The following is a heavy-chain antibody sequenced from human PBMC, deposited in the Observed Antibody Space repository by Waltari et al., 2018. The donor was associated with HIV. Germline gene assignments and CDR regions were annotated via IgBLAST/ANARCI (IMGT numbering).Heavy chain of an antibody. D-gene: IGHD2-15*01. CDR1: RFTFISFA. V-gene: IGHV3-30*01. J-gene: IGHJ4*02. CDR3: AREVVPYYFDY. Sequence: QVQLVESGGGVVQPGRSLRLSCAASRFTFISFAVHWVRQAPGKGLEWVAVISYVGSNKYYADSVRGRFTISRDNSKNTLYLQMNSLRAEDTAVYYCAREVVPYYFDYWGQGTLVTVSS. CDR2: ISYVGSNK.